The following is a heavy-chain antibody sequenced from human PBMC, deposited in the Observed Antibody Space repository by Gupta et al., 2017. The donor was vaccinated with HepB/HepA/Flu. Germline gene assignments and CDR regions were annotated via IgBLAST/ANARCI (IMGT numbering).Heavy chain of an antibody. J-gene: IGHJ4*02. CDR2: SGGDT. D-gene: IGHD3-3*01. V-gene: IGHV3-53*01. CDR3: ARHGYDFLSGYYAYFDY. Sequence: SGGDTYYADSVKGRFTISKANSKNTLYLQMNSLRAEDTAVYYCARHGYDFLSGYYAYFDYWVQGTLVTVSS.